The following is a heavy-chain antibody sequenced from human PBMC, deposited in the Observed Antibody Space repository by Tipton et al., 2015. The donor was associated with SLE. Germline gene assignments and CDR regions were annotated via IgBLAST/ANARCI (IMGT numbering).Heavy chain of an antibody. CDR2: ISGSGGST. CDR3: ANHQPTQDIVVVPAGN. D-gene: IGHD2-2*01. V-gene: IGHV3-23*01. Sequence: SLRLSCAASGFTFSSYAMSWVRQAPGKGLEWVSAISGSGGSTYYADSVKGRFTISRDNSKNTLYLQMNSLRAEDTAVYYCANHQPTQDIVVVPAGNWGQGTLVTVSS. J-gene: IGHJ4*02. CDR1: GFTFSSYA.